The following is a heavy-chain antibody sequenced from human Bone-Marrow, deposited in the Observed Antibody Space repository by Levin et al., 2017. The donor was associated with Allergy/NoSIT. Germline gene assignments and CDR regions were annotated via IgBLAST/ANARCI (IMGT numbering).Heavy chain of an antibody. CDR1: GYTFTDYY. V-gene: IGHV1-2*02. CDR3: ARDALFNWNYKVPTGY. J-gene: IGHJ4*02. D-gene: IGHD1-7*01. Sequence: GASVKVSCKASGYTFTDYYIHWVRQAPGQGLEWMGWLNPDSGVTYYAQKFQDRVTMTRDTAITTVYLELNTLRSDDTAVYYCARDALFNWNYKVPTGYWGQGTLVTVSS. CDR2: LNPDSGVT.